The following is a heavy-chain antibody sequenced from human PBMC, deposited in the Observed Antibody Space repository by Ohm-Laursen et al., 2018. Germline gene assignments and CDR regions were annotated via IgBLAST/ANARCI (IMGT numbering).Heavy chain of an antibody. V-gene: IGHV3-7*01. CDR3: ARVGSSQFDY. D-gene: IGHD6-6*01. Sequence: SLRLSCAASGFTFSSYEMNWVRQAPGKGLEWVANIKEDGSQKNYVDSVKGRFTVSRDNAKNSLYLQMNSLRAEDTAVYYCARVGSSQFDYWGQGTLVTVSS. CDR2: IKEDGSQK. J-gene: IGHJ4*02. CDR1: GFTFSSYE.